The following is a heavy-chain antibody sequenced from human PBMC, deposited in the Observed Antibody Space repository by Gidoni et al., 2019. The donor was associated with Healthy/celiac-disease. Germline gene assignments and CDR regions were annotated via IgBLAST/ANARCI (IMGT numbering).Heavy chain of an antibody. Sequence: QVQLVESGGGVVQPGGSLRLSCAASGFTFSSYGMHWVRQAPGKGLEWVAFIRYDGSNKYYADSVKGRFTISRDNSKNTLYLQMNSLRAEDTAVYYCAKGKGVVPATINFDYWGQGTLVTVSS. CDR3: AKGKGVVPATINFDY. D-gene: IGHD2-2*01. J-gene: IGHJ4*02. CDR2: IRYDGSNK. CDR1: GFTFSSYG. V-gene: IGHV3-30*02.